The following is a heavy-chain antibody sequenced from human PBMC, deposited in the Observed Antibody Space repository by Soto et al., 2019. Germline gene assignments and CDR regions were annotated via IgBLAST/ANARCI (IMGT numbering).Heavy chain of an antibody. CDR2: IIPIFGTA. CDR1: GGTFSGYA. J-gene: IGHJ5*02. D-gene: IGHD3-3*01. CDR3: ARTEYYDFWSGYPAPRYNWFDP. V-gene: IGHV1-69*01. Sequence: QVQLVQSGAEVKKPGSSVKVSCKASGGTFSGYAISWVRQAPGQGLEWMGGIIPIFGTANYAQKFQGRVTITADESTSTAYMELSSLRSEDTAVYYCARTEYYDFWSGYPAPRYNWFDPWGQGTLVTVSS.